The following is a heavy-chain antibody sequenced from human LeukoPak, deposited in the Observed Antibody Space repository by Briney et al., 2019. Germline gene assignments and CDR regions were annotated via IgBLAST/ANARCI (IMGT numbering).Heavy chain of an antibody. CDR1: GFTFSSYA. V-gene: IGHV3-30-3*01. D-gene: IGHD3-22*01. CDR2: ISYDGSNK. J-gene: IGHJ4*02. CDR3: ARDYDSSGYSHFDY. Sequence: GRSLRLSCAASGFTFSSYAMHWVRQAPGKGLEWVAVISYDGSNKYYADSVKGRFTISRDNSKNTLYLQMNSLRAEDTAVYYCARDYDSSGYSHFDYWGQGTLVTVSS.